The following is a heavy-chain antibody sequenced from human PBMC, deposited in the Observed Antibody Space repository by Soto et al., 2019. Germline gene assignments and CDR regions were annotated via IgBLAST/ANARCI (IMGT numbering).Heavy chain of an antibody. D-gene: IGHD5-12*01. Sequence: PSETLSLTCAVYGGSFSGYYWSWIRQPPGKGLEWIGGINHSGSTNYNPSLKSRVTISVDTSKNQFSLKLSSVTAADTAVYYCARVRESDISYYYMDVWGKGTTVTVSS. CDR1: GGSFSGYY. CDR2: INHSGST. CDR3: ARVRESDISYYYMDV. V-gene: IGHV4-34*01. J-gene: IGHJ6*03.